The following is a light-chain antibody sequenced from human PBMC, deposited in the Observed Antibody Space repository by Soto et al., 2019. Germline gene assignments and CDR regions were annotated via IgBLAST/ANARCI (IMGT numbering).Light chain of an antibody. J-gene: IGLJ2*01. CDR3: ASWDDSLNGPV. CDR2: SNN. V-gene: IGLV1-44*01. Sequence: QSVLTQPPSASGTPGQRVTISCSGSSSNIGTNTVNWYQHLPGTAPKLLIYSNNQRPSGVPDRFSGSKSATSASLAISGLQSEDEDDYYCASWDDSLNGPVFGGGTKLTVL. CDR1: SSNIGTNT.